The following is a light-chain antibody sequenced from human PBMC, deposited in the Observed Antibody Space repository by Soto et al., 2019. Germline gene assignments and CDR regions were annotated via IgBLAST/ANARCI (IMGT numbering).Light chain of an antibody. Sequence: IVLTQSPVTLALSPGESAVLSCRASQSVSTSLAWYQHKPGQPPRLFIYDASKRAPGIPARFPGSGSGTDFTLTISSLEPEDIAVYYCQVRDVWPSFGQGTKVDIK. CDR3: QVRDVWPS. J-gene: IGKJ1*01. CDR2: DAS. V-gene: IGKV3-11*01. CDR1: QSVSTS.